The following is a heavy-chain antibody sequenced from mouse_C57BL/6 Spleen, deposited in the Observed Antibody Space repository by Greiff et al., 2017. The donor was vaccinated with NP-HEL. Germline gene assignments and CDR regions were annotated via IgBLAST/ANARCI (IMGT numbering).Heavy chain of an antibody. CDR1: GFTFSSYA. V-gene: IGHV5-4*01. J-gene: IGHJ4*01. CDR3: ARDGYGSSPYAMDY. D-gene: IGHD1-1*01. CDR2: ISDGGSYT. Sequence: EVQVVESGGGLVKPGGSLKLSCAASGFTFSSYAMSWVRQTPEKRLEWVATISDGGSYTYYPDNVKGRFTISRDNAKNNLYLQMSHLKSEDTAMYYCARDGYGSSPYAMDYWGQGTSVTVSS.